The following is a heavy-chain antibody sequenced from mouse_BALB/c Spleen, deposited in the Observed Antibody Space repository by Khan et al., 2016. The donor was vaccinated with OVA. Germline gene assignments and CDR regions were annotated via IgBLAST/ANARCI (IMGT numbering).Heavy chain of an antibody. Sequence: QIQLVQSGPELKKPGETVKISCKASGYTFTNYGMNWVKQSPGKALKWMGWINTYTGEPTYADDFKGRFAFSLETSATTAYLQINNLKNEDTATYFCARPPYFSYTLDYWVQGTSVTVSS. CDR2: INTYTGEP. V-gene: IGHV9-3-1*01. D-gene: IGHD2-10*01. J-gene: IGHJ4*01. CDR3: ARPPYFSYTLDY. CDR1: GYTFTNYG.